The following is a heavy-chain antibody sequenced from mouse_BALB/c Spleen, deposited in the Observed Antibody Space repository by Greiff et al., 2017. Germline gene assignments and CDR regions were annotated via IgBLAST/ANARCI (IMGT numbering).Heavy chain of an antibody. J-gene: IGHJ3*01. CDR1: GFTFSSYA. CDR2: ISSGGST. D-gene: IGHD2-14*01. CDR3: ARYDGPFAY. Sequence: EVMLVESGGGLVKPGGSLKLSCAASGFTFSSYAMSWVRQTPEKRLEWVASISSGGSTYYPDSVKGRFTISRDNARNILYLQMSSLRSEDTAMYYCARYDGPFAYWGQGTLVTVSA. V-gene: IGHV5-6-5*01.